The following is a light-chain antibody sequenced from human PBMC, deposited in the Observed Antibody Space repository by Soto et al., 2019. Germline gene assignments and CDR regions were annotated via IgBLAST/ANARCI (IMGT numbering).Light chain of an antibody. CDR3: QQYYSTPDT. V-gene: IGKV4-1*01. J-gene: IGKJ2*01. CDR1: QSVLYSSNNKNY. Sequence: DIVMTQSPDSLAVSLGERATINCKSSQSVLYSSNNKNYLAWYQQKAGQPLKLLIYWASTRESGVPNRFSGGGSGKDFTLTISSLQAEDVEVYYCQQYYSTPDTFGQGTKLEIK. CDR2: WAS.